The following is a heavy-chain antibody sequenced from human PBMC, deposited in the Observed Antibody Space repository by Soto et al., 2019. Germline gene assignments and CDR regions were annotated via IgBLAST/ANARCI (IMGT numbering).Heavy chain of an antibody. V-gene: IGHV1-3*01. J-gene: IGHJ4*02. CDR1: GYTFTSYA. CDR2: INAGNGRT. D-gene: IGHD1-1*01. Sequence: ASVKVSCKASGYTFTSYAMHWVRQAPGQRLEWMGWINAGNGRTKYSQKFQGRVTITRDTSATTTYMELSSLRSEDTAVYYCARDLWDWSVPGNVDYWGQGTLVSVSS. CDR3: ARDLWDWSVPGNVDY.